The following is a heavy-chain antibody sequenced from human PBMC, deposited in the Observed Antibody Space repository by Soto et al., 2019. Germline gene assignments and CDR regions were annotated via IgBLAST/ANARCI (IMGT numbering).Heavy chain of an antibody. CDR1: GYTFTENE. D-gene: IGHD2-21*01. V-gene: IGHV1-8*01. CDR3: VRAPLDYYSADYFDN. J-gene: IGHJ4*02. Sequence: ASVKVSCKASGYTFTENEINWVRKATGQGLEWMGWMNPNSGNTGYAQKFQGRVTMTRDNSITTAYMELSSLRSEDTAVYFCVRAPLDYYSADYFDNWGQGTLVTVSS. CDR2: MNPNSGNT.